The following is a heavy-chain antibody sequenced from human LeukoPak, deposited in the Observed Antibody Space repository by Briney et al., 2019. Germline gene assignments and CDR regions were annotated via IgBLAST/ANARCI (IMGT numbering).Heavy chain of an antibody. D-gene: IGHD2-2*01. Sequence: SETLSLTCAVSGGSISSGGYSWSWIRQPPGKGLEWIGYIYHRGSTYYNPSLKSRVTISVDRSKNQFSLKLSSVTAEDTAVYYCSSYADDAFDIWGQGTMVTVSS. CDR1: GGSISSGGYS. V-gene: IGHV4-30-2*01. J-gene: IGHJ3*02. CDR3: SSYADDAFDI. CDR2: IYHRGST.